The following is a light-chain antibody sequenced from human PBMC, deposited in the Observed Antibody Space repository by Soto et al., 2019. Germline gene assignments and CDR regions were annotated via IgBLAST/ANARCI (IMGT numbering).Light chain of an antibody. J-gene: IGKJ1*01. CDR2: DTS. Sequence: EVVLTQSPATLSLSPGGRATLSCRASEDVDIYLAWYQQRPGQAPRLLIYDTSKRATGIPARFTGTGSGTDFTLTISSLEPEDFAVYYCHPRLSWPPWTFGQGTKVEIK. CDR1: EDVDIY. CDR3: HPRLSWPPWT. V-gene: IGKV3-11*01.